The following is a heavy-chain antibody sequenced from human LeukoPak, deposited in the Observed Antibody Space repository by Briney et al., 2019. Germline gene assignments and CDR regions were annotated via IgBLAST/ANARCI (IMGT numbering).Heavy chain of an antibody. J-gene: IGHJ6*03. Sequence: SETLSHTCTDPVDSITIYIWCSIRQPPRKGLEWIGHIYYSRSTNYNPYPKRRATISSDTSKNQFPLNCSSATAADTTVYYCASLDCSGGSCYSGYYYYMDVWGKGTTVTVSS. CDR2: IYYSRST. CDR3: ASLDCSGGSCYSGYYYYMDV. CDR1: VDSITIYI. D-gene: IGHD2-15*01. V-gene: IGHV4-59*01.